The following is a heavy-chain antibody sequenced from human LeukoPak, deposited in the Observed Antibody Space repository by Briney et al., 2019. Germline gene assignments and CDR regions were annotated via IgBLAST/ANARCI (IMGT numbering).Heavy chain of an antibody. CDR1: GGSISSSSYY. V-gene: IGHV4-39*07. J-gene: IGHJ2*01. Sequence: SETLSLTCTVSGGSISSSSYYWGWIRQPPGKGLEWIGTIYYSGSTYYNPSLKSRVTISVDTSENQFSLKLSSVTAADTAVYYCARAFTHYYDSSGYPVVYFDLWGRGTLVTVSS. CDR3: ARAFTHYYDSSGYPVVYFDL. D-gene: IGHD3-22*01. CDR2: IYYSGST.